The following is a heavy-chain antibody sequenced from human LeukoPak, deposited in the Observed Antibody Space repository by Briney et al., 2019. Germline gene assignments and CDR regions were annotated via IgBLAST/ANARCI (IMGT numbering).Heavy chain of an antibody. J-gene: IGHJ4*02. CDR3: ARGRYSGYDAFDY. CDR2: ISYDGSNK. D-gene: IGHD5-12*01. CDR1: GFTFSSYA. Sequence: GGSLRLSCAASGFTFSSYAMHWVRQAPGKGLEWVAVISYDGSNKYYADSVKGRFTISRDNSKNTLYLQMNSLRAEDTAVYYCARGRYSGYDAFDYWGQGTLVTASS. V-gene: IGHV3-30-3*01.